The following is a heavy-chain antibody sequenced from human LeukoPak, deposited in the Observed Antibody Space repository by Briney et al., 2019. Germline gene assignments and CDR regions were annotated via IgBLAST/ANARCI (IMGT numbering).Heavy chain of an antibody. CDR2: ISSSSSCI. J-gene: IGHJ3*02. CDR3: ASVVANDAFDI. Sequence: GGSLRLSCAASGFTFSSYSMNWVRQAPGKGLEWVSSISSSSSCIYYADSVKGRFTISRDNAKNSLYLQMNSLRAEDTAVYYCASVVANDAFDIWGQGTMVTVSS. CDR1: GFTFSSYS. D-gene: IGHD2-15*01. V-gene: IGHV3-21*01.